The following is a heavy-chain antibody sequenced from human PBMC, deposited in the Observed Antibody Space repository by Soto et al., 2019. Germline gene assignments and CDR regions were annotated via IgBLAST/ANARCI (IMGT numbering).Heavy chain of an antibody. V-gene: IGHV1-69*13. D-gene: IGHD2-15*01. J-gene: IGHJ6*02. CDR2: IIPIFGTA. Sequence: ASVKVSCKASGGTFSSYAISWVRQAPGQGLEWMGGIIPIFGTANYAQKFQGRVTITADESTSTAYMGLSSLKSEDTAVYYCARDESGGSWRDYYYYYGMDVWGQGTTVTVSS. CDR1: GGTFSSYA. CDR3: ARDESGGSWRDYYYYYGMDV.